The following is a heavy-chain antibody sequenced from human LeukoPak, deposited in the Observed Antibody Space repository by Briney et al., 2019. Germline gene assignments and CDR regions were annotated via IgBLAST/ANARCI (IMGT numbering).Heavy chain of an antibody. CDR2: ISYDGSNT. CDR3: AKPYYYGSRSYMDH. J-gene: IGHJ4*02. CDR1: GFTFSSYG. Sequence: PGRSLRLSCAASGFTFSSYGMHWVRQAPGKGLEWVAVISYDGSNTYYADSVKGRFTISRDNSKNMLYLQMNGLRAEDTAVYYCAKPYYYGSRSYMDHWGQGTLVTVSS. V-gene: IGHV3-30*18. D-gene: IGHD3-10*01.